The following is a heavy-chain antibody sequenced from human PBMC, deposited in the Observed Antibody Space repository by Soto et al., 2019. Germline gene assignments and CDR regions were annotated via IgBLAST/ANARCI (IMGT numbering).Heavy chain of an antibody. D-gene: IGHD2-2*01. CDR1: GGSISSGGYY. CDR2: IYYSGST. V-gene: IGHV4-31*03. Sequence: QVQLQESGPGLVKPSQTLSLTCTVSGGSISSGGYYWSWIRQHPGKGLEWIGYIYYSGSTYYNPSLKSRVTISVATSKNQFSLKLSSVTAADTAVYYCASGMGYCSSTSCHSGLFDYWGQGTLVTVSS. J-gene: IGHJ4*02. CDR3: ASGMGYCSSTSCHSGLFDY.